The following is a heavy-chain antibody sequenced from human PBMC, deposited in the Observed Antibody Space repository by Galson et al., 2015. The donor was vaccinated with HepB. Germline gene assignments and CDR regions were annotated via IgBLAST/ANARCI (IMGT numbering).Heavy chain of an antibody. CDR2: IKQDGSEK. CDR1: GFTFSSYW. D-gene: IGHD6-19*01. J-gene: IGHJ4*02. CDR3: ARGYEWLTGEYYVDY. Sequence: SLRLSCAASGFTFSSYWMSWVRQAPGKGLEWVANIKQDGSEKYYVDSVKGRFTISRDNAKNSLYLQMNSLRAEDTAVYYCARGYEWLTGEYYVDYWGQGTLVTVSS. V-gene: IGHV3-7*03.